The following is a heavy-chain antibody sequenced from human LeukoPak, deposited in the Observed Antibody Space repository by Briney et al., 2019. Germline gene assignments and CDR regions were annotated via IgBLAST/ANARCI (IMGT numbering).Heavy chain of an antibody. J-gene: IGHJ4*02. CDR3: AKLLRGVVVPYYDY. Sequence: PGGSLRLSCAASGFTFSGFAMSWVRRTPGKGLEWVSGISGSGDNTLYADSVKGRFTISRDNSKNTLYLQMNSLRAEDTAVYYCAKLLRGVVVPYYDYWGQGTLVTVSS. D-gene: IGHD3-10*01. CDR2: ISGSGDNT. V-gene: IGHV3-23*01. CDR1: GFTFSGFA.